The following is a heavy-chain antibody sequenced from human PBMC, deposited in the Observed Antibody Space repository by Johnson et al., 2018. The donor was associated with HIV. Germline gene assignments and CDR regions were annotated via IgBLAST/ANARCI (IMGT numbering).Heavy chain of an antibody. Sequence: EVQLVESGGGVVQPGRSLRLSCAASGFTFSDYYMSWIRQAPGKGLEWVSVIYTGGTTYHADSVKGRFTISRDNSKNTLYLQMNSLRAEDTAVYYCARTRAGAFDIWGQGTMVTVSS. V-gene: IGHV3-66*01. D-gene: IGHD6-19*01. CDR1: GFTFSDYY. CDR2: IYTGGTT. CDR3: ARTRAGAFDI. J-gene: IGHJ3*02.